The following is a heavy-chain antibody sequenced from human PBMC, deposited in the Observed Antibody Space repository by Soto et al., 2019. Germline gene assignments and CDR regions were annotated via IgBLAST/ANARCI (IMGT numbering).Heavy chain of an antibody. CDR3: AREGPYSAYNFAHGIQLWSFDF. Sequence: SETLSLTCTVSGGSINTFYWSWVRQPAGKGLEWIGRIFSSRSTSFNPSLESRVAMSVDTSKNHFSLNLSSVTAADMAVYYCAREGPYSAYNFAHGIQLWSFDFWGQGALVTVSS. CDR2: IFSSRST. CDR1: GGSINTFY. D-gene: IGHD5-12*01. J-gene: IGHJ4*02. V-gene: IGHV4-4*07.